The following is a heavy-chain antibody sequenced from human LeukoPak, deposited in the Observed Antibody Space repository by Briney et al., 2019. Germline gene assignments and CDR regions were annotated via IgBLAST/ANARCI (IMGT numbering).Heavy chain of an antibody. Sequence: SETLSLTCAVYGGSFSGYYWSWIREPPGKGLEWIGEINHSGSTNYNPSLKSRVTISVDTSKNQFSLKLSSVTAADTAVYYCAIEYYYDSATPGGAFDIWGQGTMVTVSS. CDR3: AIEYYYDSATPGGAFDI. J-gene: IGHJ3*02. CDR1: GGSFSGYY. CDR2: INHSGST. V-gene: IGHV4-34*01. D-gene: IGHD3-22*01.